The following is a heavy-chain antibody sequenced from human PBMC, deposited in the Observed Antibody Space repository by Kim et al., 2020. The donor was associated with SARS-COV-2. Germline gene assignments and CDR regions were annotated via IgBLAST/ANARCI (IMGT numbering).Heavy chain of an antibody. CDR1: GFTFSSYA. CDR3: ARPALPDIVVVTASYYFDY. CDR2: ISYDGSNK. Sequence: GGSLRLSCAASGFTFSSYAMHWVRQAPGKGLEWVAVISYDGSNKYYADSVKGRFTISRDNSKNTLYLQMNSLRAEDTAVYYCARPALPDIVVVTASYYFDYWGQGTLVTVSS. D-gene: IGHD2-21*02. J-gene: IGHJ4*02. V-gene: IGHV3-30*04.